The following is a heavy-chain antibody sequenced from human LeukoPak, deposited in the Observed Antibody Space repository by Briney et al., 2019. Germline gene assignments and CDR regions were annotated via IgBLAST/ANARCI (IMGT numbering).Heavy chain of an antibody. CDR2: IYPGDSDT. D-gene: IGHD2-21*01. Sequence: GESLKISCKGSGYSFTSYWIGWVRQMPGKGLEWMGMIYPGDSDTRYSPSFQGQVTISADKSISTTHLQWNSLKASDTAMYYCARSYCVTGDCYSGIADPWGQGTLVTVSS. CDR1: GYSFTSYW. V-gene: IGHV5-51*01. J-gene: IGHJ5*02. CDR3: ARSYCVTGDCYSGIADP.